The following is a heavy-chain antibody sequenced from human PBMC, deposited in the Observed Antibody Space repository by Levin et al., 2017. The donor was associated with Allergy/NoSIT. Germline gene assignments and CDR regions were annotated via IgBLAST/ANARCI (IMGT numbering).Heavy chain of an antibody. CDR1: GGTFSSYA. V-gene: IGHV1-69*13. CDR2: IIPIFGTA. D-gene: IGHD3-9*01. J-gene: IGHJ3*02. CDR3: ARVRVRYGAHDAFDI. Sequence: ASVKVSCKASGGTFSSYAISWVRQAPGQGLEWMGGIIPIFGTANYAQKFQGRVTITADESTSTAYMELSSLRSEDTAVYYCARVRVRYGAHDAFDIWGQGTMVTVSS.